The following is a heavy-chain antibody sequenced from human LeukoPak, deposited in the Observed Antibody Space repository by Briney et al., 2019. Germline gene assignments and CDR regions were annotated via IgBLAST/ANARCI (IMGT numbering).Heavy chain of an antibody. V-gene: IGHV3-23*01. Sequence: GGSLRLSCAASGFTFNNYAMTWVRQAPGKGLEWVSAISGSGGSTYYADSVKGRFTISRDNSKNTLYLQMNSLRAEDTAVYYCAKDLGYSYGYLAYYGMDVWGQGTTVTVSS. CDR3: AKDLGYSYGYLAYYGMDV. CDR1: GFTFNNYA. D-gene: IGHD5-18*01. CDR2: ISGSGGST. J-gene: IGHJ6*02.